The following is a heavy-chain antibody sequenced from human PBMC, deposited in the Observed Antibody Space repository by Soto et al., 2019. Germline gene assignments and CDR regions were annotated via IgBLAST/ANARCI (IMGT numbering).Heavy chain of an antibody. Sequence: QVQLVESGGGVVQPGRSLRLSCAASGFTFSSYGMHWVRQAPGKGLEWVAVIWYDGSNKYYADSVKGRFTISRDNSKNTLYLQMNSLRAEDTAVYYCARGQLDPGWFDPWGQGTLVTVSS. CDR2: IWYDGSNK. CDR3: ARGQLDPGWFDP. CDR1: GFTFSSYG. V-gene: IGHV3-33*01. J-gene: IGHJ5*02. D-gene: IGHD1-1*01.